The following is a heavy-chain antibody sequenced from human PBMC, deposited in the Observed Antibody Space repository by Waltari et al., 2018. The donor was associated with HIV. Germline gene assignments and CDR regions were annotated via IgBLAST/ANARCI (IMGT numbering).Heavy chain of an antibody. CDR2: VYTSGTT. CDR3: ARVSLAGWFDP. Sequence: QVQLQESGPGLVKPSQTLSLTCTVSGGSICSGSYSWSWIRQPAGKGLEWIGRVYTSGTTNYNPSLKSRVTISVDTSKNQISLKMRSVTAADTAVYYCARVSLAGWFDPWGQGTLVTVSS. CDR1: GGSICSGSYS. J-gene: IGHJ5*02. D-gene: IGHD6-19*01. V-gene: IGHV4-61*02.